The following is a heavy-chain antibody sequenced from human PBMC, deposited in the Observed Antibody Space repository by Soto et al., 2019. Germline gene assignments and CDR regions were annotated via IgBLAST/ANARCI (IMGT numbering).Heavy chain of an antibody. J-gene: IGHJ4*02. CDR1: GGSISYYY. CDR2: IHYSGNT. CDR3: VRGGYVHAFDY. Sequence: SETLSLTCTVSGGSISYYYWGWIRQPPGKGLEWIGSIHYSGNTHYNPSLKSRVTISVDTSMNQFSLNLDSVTAVDSAVYYCVRGGYVHAFDYWGQGALVTVSS. D-gene: IGHD5-12*01. V-gene: IGHV4-59*01.